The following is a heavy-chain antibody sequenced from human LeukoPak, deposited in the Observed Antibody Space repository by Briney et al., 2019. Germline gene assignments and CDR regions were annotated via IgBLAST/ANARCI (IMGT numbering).Heavy chain of an antibody. V-gene: IGHV3-48*01. CDR3: AREAGRYCSSTSCYEVDY. D-gene: IGHD2-2*01. J-gene: IGHJ4*02. CDR2: ISSSSSTI. Sequence: GGSLRLSCAASGFTFSSYSMNWVRQAPGKGLEWVSYISSSSSTIYYADSVKGRFTISRDNAKNSLYLQMNSLRAEDTAVYYCAREAGRYCSSTSCYEVDYWGQGTLVTVSS. CDR1: GFTFSSYS.